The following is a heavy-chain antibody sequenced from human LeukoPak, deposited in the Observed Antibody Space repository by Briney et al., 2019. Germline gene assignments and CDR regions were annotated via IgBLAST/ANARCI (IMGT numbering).Heavy chain of an antibody. CDR3: ARVQGRYSYGSGFDS. J-gene: IGHJ4*02. Sequence: PGGSLRLSCAASGFTFSSYEMICVRQAPGKGLEWVSYISSSGTTIYYADSVKGRFTISRDNSKNTLYLQMNSLRAEDTAVYYCARVQGRYSYGSGFDSWGQGTLVTVSS. CDR2: ISSSGTTI. V-gene: IGHV3-48*03. D-gene: IGHD5-18*01. CDR1: GFTFSSYE.